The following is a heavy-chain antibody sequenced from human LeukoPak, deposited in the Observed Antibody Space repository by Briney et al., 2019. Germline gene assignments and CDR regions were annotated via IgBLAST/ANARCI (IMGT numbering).Heavy chain of an antibody. V-gene: IGHV3-23*01. J-gene: IGHJ4*02. CDR2: ISGSGAHT. Sequence: GGSLRLSCIASGFTFSGDAMNWIRQVPGKGLEWVSAISGSGAHTFYADSVKGRFTVSRDNFNVTLYLQMNSLRVEDTAIYYSARDWFNDYWGQGTLVTVSS. CDR3: ARDWFNDY. CDR1: GFTFSGDA. D-gene: IGHD3-9*01.